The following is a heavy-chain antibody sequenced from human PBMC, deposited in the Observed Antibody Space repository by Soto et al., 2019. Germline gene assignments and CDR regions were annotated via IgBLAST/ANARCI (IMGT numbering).Heavy chain of an antibody. V-gene: IGHV4-4*02. J-gene: IGHJ4*02. CDR3: ARGGDYDFWSGYYTGRGNFDY. CDR2: IYHSGST. CDR1: GGSISSSNW. Sequence: SETLSLTCGVSGGSISSSNWWSWVRQPPGKGLEWIGEIYHSGSTNYNPSLKSRVTISVDKSKNQFSLKLSSVTAADTAVYSCARGGDYDFWSGYYTGRGNFDYWGQGTLVTVS. D-gene: IGHD3-3*01.